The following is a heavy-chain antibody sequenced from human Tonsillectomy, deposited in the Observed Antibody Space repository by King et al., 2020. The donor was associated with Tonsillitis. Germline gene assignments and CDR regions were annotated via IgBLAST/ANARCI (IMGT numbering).Heavy chain of an antibody. Sequence: QLVESGGGLVQPGGSLRLSCAASGFTFSTYSMNWVRQAPGKGLEWGSYIDRSTSTLYYADSVKGRFTISRDNAKNSLYLQMISLRAEDTAMYYCARDDSYAFDIWGQGTMVTVSS. V-gene: IGHV3-48*01. J-gene: IGHJ3*02. CDR1: GFTFSTYS. D-gene: IGHD3-10*01. CDR3: ARDDSYAFDI. CDR2: IDRSTSTL.